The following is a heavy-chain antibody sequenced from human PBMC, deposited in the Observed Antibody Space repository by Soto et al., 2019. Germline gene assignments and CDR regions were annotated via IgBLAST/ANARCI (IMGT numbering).Heavy chain of an antibody. J-gene: IGHJ6*02. CDR3: SRAQRRAYYYYGMDV. CDR1: GGPFSSYA. Sequence: QGQLVQPGAEVKKPGSSVKVSCKASGGPFSSYAISWVRQAPGQGLEWMGGIIPIFGTANYAQKFQGRVTISADETASTAYMELSSLRSEYRAVYYCSRAQRRAYYYYGMDVLGQGTTGTVAS. V-gene: IGHV1-69*01. CDR2: IIPIFGTA. D-gene: IGHD1-1*01.